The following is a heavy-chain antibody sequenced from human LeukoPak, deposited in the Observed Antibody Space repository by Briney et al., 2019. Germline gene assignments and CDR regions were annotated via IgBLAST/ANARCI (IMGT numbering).Heavy chain of an antibody. V-gene: IGHV3-30*02. CDR3: AKVHHDSSGYYRTAFDY. D-gene: IGHD3-22*01. CDR2: IRYDGSNK. Sequence: PGGSLRLSCAASGFTFSSYGMHWVRQAPGKGLEWVAFIRYDGSNKYYADSVKGRFTISRDNSKNTLYLQMNSLRAEDTAVYYCAKVHHDSSGYYRTAFDYWGQGTLVTVSS. CDR1: GFTFSSYG. J-gene: IGHJ4*02.